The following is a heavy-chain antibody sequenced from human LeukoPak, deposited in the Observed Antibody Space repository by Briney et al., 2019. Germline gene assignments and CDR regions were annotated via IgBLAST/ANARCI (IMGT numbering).Heavy chain of an antibody. J-gene: IGHJ4*02. D-gene: IGHD3-10*01. CDR3: AREAYYYGSGNLRHDY. Sequence: PSETLSLTCTVSGASISSGSYYWSWIRQPAGKGLKWIGRIYTSGSTNYNPSLKSRVTMSVDTSKNQFSLKLSSVTAADTAVYYCAREAYYYGSGNLRHDYWGQGTLVTVSS. V-gene: IGHV4-61*02. CDR2: IYTSGST. CDR1: GASISSGSYY.